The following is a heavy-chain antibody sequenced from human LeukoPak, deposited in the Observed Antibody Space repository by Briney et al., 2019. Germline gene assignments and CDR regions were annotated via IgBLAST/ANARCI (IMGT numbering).Heavy chain of an antibody. V-gene: IGHV1-69*13. D-gene: IGHD3-22*01. CDR3: AGAPRITMIVVVMGPYGAFDI. CDR2: IIPIFGTA. Sequence: ASVKVSCKASGGTFGSYAISWVRQAPGQGLEWMGGIIPIFGTANYAQKFQGRVTITADESTSTAYMELSSLRSEDTAVYYCAGAPRITMIVVVMGPYGAFDIRGQGTMVTVSS. J-gene: IGHJ3*02. CDR1: GGTFGSYA.